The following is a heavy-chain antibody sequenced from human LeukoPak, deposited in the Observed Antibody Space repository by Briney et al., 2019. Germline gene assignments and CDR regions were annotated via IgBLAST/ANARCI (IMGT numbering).Heavy chain of an antibody. CDR1: GGSISSYY. CDR3: ARGHIAPARQAGMDV. Sequence: SETLPLTCTVSGGSISSYYWSWIRQPPGKGLEWVGYINDSGSTKYNPSLKSRVTISVDTSKNQFSLKLSSVTAADTAVYYCARGHIAPARQAGMDVWGQGTTVTVSS. J-gene: IGHJ6*02. D-gene: IGHD6-13*01. CDR2: INDSGST. V-gene: IGHV4-59*08.